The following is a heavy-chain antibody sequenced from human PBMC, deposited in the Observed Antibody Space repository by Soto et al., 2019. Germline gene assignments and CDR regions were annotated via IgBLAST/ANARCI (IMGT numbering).Heavy chain of an antibody. CDR2: ISWNRDTV. CDR3: AKSLRRQGPTGWTHVFAI. V-gene: IGHV3-9*01. D-gene: IGHD3-10*02. Sequence: EVQLVESGGGLVLPGTSLRLSCAASGFTFDDYAMHWVRQAPGKGLEWVSGISWNRDTVVYADSVKGRFTVSRDNAKNSLYLQMNSLRAEDTALLYCAKSLRRQGPTGWTHVFAIWVRATVVTVSS. CDR1: GFTFDDYA. J-gene: IGHJ3*02.